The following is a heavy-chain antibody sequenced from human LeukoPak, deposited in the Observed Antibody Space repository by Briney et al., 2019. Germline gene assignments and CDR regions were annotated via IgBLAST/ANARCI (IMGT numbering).Heavy chain of an antibody. CDR2: IYYSGST. V-gene: IGHV4-30-4*01. CDR1: GGSISSGDYY. J-gene: IGHJ5*02. D-gene: IGHD3-22*01. Sequence: SETLSLTCTVSGGSISSGDYYWSWIRQPPGKGLEWIGYIYYSGSTYYNPSLKSRVTISVDTSKNQFSLKLSSVTAADTAVYYCAREGATYYYDTSGYRPPSGSWGQGTLVTVSS. CDR3: AREGATYYYDTSGYRPPSGS.